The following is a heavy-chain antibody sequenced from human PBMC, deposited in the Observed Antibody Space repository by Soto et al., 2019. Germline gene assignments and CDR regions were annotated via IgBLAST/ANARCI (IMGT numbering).Heavy chain of an antibody. Sequence: QVQLQESGPGLVKPSQTLSLTCTVSGGSISSGDYYWSWIRQPPGKGLEWIGYIYYSGSTYFNPSLKSRVTISVDTSKNQFSLKLSSVTAAHPAVYSCARGFGSSWLGDYWGQGTLVTVPS. CDR1: GGSISSGDYY. CDR3: ARGFGSSWLGDY. J-gene: IGHJ4*02. D-gene: IGHD6-13*01. V-gene: IGHV4-30-4*01. CDR2: IYYSGST.